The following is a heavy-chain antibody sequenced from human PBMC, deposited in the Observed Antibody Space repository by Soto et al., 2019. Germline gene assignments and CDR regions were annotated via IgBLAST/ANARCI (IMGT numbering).Heavy chain of an antibody. J-gene: IGHJ6*02. CDR2: IKSKTDGGTT. D-gene: IGHD5-18*01. CDR1: GFTFSNAW. Sequence: GGSLRLSCAASGFTFSNAWMSWVRQAPGKGLEWVGRIKSKTDGGTTDYAAPVKGRFTISRDDSKNTLYLQMNSLKTEDTAVYYCTTSDTAIGYYYYGMDVWGQGTTVTVSS. CDR3: TTSDTAIGYYYYGMDV. V-gene: IGHV3-15*01.